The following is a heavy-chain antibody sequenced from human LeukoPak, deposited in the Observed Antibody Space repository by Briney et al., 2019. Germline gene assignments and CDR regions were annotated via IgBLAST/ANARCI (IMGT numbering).Heavy chain of an antibody. V-gene: IGHV4-34*01. CDR3: ARPYGSGNY. D-gene: IGHD3-10*01. CDR1: GGSFSGHY. J-gene: IGHJ4*02. Sequence: SETLSLTCAVYGGSFSGHYWSWIRQPPGKGLEWIGEINHSGSTNYNPSLKSRVTISVDTSKNQFSLKLSSVTAADTAVYYCARPYGSGNYWGQGTLVTVSS. CDR2: INHSGST.